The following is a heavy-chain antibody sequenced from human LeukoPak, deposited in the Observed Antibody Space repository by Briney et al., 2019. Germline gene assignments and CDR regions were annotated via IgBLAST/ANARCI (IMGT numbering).Heavy chain of an antibody. CDR2: ICWNSGGI. D-gene: IGHD2-15*01. Sequence: GRSLRLSCVASGFTFGEYAMHWVRPAPGKGLEWVSGICWNSGGIAYADYVKGRFTISRDNAKNVVYLQMNSLRTEGTVLCHCVKDMWADVPRHLHCSGVICKVNAFDVWGHGTVVSVSS. CDR3: VKDMWADVPRHLHCSGVICKVNAFDV. CDR1: GFTFGEYA. J-gene: IGHJ3*01. V-gene: IGHV3-9*01.